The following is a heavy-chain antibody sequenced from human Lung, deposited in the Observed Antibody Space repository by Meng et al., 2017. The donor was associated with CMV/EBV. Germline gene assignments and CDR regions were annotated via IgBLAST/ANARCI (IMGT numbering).Heavy chain of an antibody. CDR2: VRNDGSRR. CDR1: GFTFSRYG. Sequence: SCVASGFTFSRYGMLWVRRAPGKGLEWVAFVRNDGSRRYYEDYVMGRFTISRDNSRNTLYLQMNSLRSGDTAVYFCAKDDDKAGYYVAYYWGQGTLVTVSS. D-gene: IGHD3-9*01. CDR3: AKDDDKAGYYVAYY. V-gene: IGHV3-30*02. J-gene: IGHJ4*02.